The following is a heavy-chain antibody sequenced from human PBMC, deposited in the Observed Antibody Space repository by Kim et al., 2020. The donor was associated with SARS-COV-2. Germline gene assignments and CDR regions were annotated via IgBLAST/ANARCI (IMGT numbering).Heavy chain of an antibody. CDR3: ARARITMVRGVIKFRGLDY. J-gene: IGHJ4*02. V-gene: IGHV4-39*01. D-gene: IGHD3-10*01. Sequence: SRVTISVDTSKNQFSLKLSSVTAADTAVYYCARARITMVRGVIKFRGLDYWGQGTLVTVSS.